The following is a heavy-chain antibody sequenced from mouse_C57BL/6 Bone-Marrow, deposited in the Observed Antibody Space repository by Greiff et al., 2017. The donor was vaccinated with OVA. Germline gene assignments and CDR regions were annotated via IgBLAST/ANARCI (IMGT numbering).Heavy chain of an antibody. V-gene: IGHV1-15*01. Sequence: QVQLQQSGAELVRPGASVTLSCKASGYTFTDYEMHWVKQTPGHGLEWIGAIDPETGGTAYNQKFKGKAILTADKSSSTAYMALRSLTSEDSTVYYCTRSYSNYYAMDYCDQGTSVTVSS. CDR3: TRSYSNYYAMDY. J-gene: IGHJ4*01. CDR1: GYTFTDYE. CDR2: IDPETGGT. D-gene: IGHD2-5*01.